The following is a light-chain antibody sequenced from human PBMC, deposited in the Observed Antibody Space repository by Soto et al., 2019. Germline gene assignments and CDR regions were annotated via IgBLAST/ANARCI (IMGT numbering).Light chain of an antibody. CDR2: AAY. Sequence: DIQMTQSPSSLSASVGDRVTITCQASQDISNYLNWYQQRPGKAPSLLIYAAYNLESGVPSRFSGSGSGTEFTLTISSLQPEDFATYYCQQSYDTPWTFGQGTKLEIK. CDR3: QQSYDTPWT. V-gene: IGKV1-39*01. CDR1: QDISNY. J-gene: IGKJ1*01.